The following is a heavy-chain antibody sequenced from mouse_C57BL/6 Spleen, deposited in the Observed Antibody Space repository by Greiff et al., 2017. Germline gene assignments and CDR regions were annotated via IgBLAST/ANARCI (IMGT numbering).Heavy chain of an antibody. J-gene: IGHJ4*01. CDR2: IRSKSNNYAT. D-gene: IGHD2-4*01. V-gene: IGHV10-1*01. CDR1: GFSFNTYA. CDR3: VRLPIYYDYDVRAMDY. Sequence: EVQVVESGGGLVQPKGSLKLSCAASGFSFNTYAMNWVRQAPGKGLEWVARIRSKSNNYATYYADSVKDRFTISRDDSESMLYLQMNNLKTEDTAMYYCVRLPIYYDYDVRAMDYWGQGTSVTVSS.